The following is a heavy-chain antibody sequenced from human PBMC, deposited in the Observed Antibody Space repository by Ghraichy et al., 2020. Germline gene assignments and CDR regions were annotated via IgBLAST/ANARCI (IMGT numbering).Heavy chain of an antibody. Sequence: SCAASGFSFSSYAMHWVRQAPGKGLEWVAVIWYDGSNKYYADSVKGRFTISRDNSKNTLYLQMNSLRAEDTAVYYCAREYNYGSCVHRYDAFDSWGQGTIVSFSS. CDR2: IWYDGSNK. D-gene: IGHD2-15*01. CDR3: AREYNYGSCVHRYDAFDS. J-gene: IGHJ3*02. V-gene: IGHV3-33*01. CDR1: GFSFSSYA.